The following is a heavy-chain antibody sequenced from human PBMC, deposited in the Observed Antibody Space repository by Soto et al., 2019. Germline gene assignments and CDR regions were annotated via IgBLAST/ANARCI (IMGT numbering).Heavy chain of an antibody. CDR1: GGTFSSYA. D-gene: IGHD6-6*01. Sequence: AVKVSCQASGGTFSSYAISWVRQAPGQGLEWMGGIIPIFGTANYAQKFQGRVTITADESTSTAYMELSSLRSEDTAVYYCARDRIAARPSWCDPWCQGTLVTVSS. CDR2: IIPIFGTA. CDR3: ARDRIAARPSWCDP. J-gene: IGHJ5*02. V-gene: IGHV1-69*01.